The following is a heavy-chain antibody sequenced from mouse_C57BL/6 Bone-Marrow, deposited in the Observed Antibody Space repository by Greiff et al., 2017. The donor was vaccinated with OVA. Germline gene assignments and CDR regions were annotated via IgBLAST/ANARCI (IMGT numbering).Heavy chain of an antibody. CDR2: IYPGDGGT. J-gene: IGHJ4*01. Sequence: QVQLQQSGPELVKPGASVKISCKASGYAFSSSWMNWVKQRPGKGLEWIGRIYPGDGGTNYNGKFKGKATLTADKSSSTAYMQLSSLTSEDSAVYCGARRNPYAMDYWGQGPSVTASS. V-gene: IGHV1-82*01. CDR3: ARRNPYAMDY. CDR1: GYAFSSSW.